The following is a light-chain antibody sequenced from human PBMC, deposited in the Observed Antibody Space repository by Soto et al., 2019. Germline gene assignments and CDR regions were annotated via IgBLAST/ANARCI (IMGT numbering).Light chain of an antibody. CDR3: SSYTSSYTYV. Sequence: QSALTQPASVSGSPGQSVTISCAGTSSDVGGYNFVSWYQQHPGKAPQLMIYDVSSRPSWISNRFSGSKSGNTASLTISGLQAEDEADYYCSSYTSSYTYVFGTGTKLTVL. CDR2: DVS. V-gene: IGLV2-14*03. J-gene: IGLJ1*01. CDR1: SSDVGGYNF.